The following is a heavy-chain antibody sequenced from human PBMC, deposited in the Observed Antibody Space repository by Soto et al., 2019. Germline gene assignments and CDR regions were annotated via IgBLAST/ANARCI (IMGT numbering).Heavy chain of an antibody. CDR3: TKPRSSFQWPPFDP. V-gene: IGHV4-59*03. CDR2: VYYSGST. J-gene: IGHJ5*02. Sequence: SETLSLTCTVSGGSISSFYWSWIRQPPGKGLEWIGYVYYSGSTNYNPSLKSRVTISVDTSKNQFSLKLSSVTAADTAVYFCTKPRSSFQWPPFDPWGHGTVVTVSS. CDR1: GGSISSFY. D-gene: IGHD6-19*01.